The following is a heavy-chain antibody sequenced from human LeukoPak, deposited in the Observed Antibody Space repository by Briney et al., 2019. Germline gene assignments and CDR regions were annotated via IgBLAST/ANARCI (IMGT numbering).Heavy chain of an antibody. CDR3: ARAYEYGWFDP. J-gene: IGHJ5*02. D-gene: IGHD4/OR15-4a*01. V-gene: IGHV4-34*01. CDR2: INHSGST. Sequence: PSETLSLTCAVYGGSFSDHYWSWIRQPPGKGLEWIGEINHSGSTNYNPSLKSRVTISVDTPKNQFSLKLRSVTAADTAVYYCARAYEYGWFDPWGQGTLVTVSS. CDR1: GGSFSDHY.